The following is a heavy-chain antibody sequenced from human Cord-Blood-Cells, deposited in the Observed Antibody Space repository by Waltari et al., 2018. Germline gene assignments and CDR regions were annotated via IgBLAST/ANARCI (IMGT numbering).Heavy chain of an antibody. D-gene: IGHD3-22*01. CDR3: ARPYGSSGYYYTPYAFDI. Sequence: QVQLQQWGAGLLKPSETLSLTCAVYGGSFSGYSRSWIRQPPGKGLEWIGEINHSGSTNYNPSLKSRVTISVDTSKNQFSLKLSSVTAADTAVYYCARPYGSSGYYYTPYAFDIWGQGTMVTVSS. CDR2: INHSGST. CDR1: GGSFSGYS. J-gene: IGHJ3*02. V-gene: IGHV4-34*01.